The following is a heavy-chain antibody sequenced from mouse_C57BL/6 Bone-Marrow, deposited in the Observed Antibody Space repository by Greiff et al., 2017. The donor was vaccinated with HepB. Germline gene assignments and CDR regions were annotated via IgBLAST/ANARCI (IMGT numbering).Heavy chain of an antibody. CDR1: GFTFSDFY. CDR2: SRNKANDYTT. V-gene: IGHV7-1*01. CDR3: ARDGRYWYFDV. J-gene: IGHJ1*03. Sequence: DVKLVESGGGLVQSGRSLRLSCATSGFTFSDFYMEWVRQAPGKGLEWIAASRNKANDYTTEYSASVKGRFIVSRDTSQSILYLQMNALRAEDTAIYYCARDGRYWYFDVWGTGTTVTVSS.